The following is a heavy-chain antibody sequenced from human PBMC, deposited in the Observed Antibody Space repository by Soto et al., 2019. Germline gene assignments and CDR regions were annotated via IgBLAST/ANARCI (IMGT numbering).Heavy chain of an antibody. Sequence: ASVKVSCKTSGYTFSSYGIVWVRLAPGLGLEWMGWISTYNVDTKYADKFQGRLTMSSDTSTTTAFMELRRLRSDDTAVYYCVRGGFAYGYLDYWGQGTLVTVSS. D-gene: IGHD5-18*01. CDR2: ISTYNVDT. CDR3: VRGGFAYGYLDY. V-gene: IGHV1-18*01. J-gene: IGHJ4*02. CDR1: GYTFSSYG.